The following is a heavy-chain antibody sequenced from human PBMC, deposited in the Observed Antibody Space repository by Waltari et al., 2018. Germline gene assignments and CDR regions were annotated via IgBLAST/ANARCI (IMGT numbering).Heavy chain of an antibody. CDR3: ARDRRDPGGAFDI. J-gene: IGHJ3*02. V-gene: IGHV3-48*03. D-gene: IGHD6-25*01. CDR1: GFTFSSYE. CDR2: ITGSGSTI. Sequence: EVQLVESGGGLVQPGGSLRLSCAASGFTFSSYEMNWVRQAPGKGLEWVAYITGSGSTIDYADSLKGRFTISRDNAKNSLYLQMNSLRAEDTAVYYCARDRRDPGGAFDIWGQGTMVTVSS.